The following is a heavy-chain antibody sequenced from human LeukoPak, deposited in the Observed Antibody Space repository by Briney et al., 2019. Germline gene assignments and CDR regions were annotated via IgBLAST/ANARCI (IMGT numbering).Heavy chain of an antibody. CDR1: GYTFTGYY. V-gene: IGHV1-2*06. CDR2: INPNSGGT. CDR3: ASRWSTVATATGDDFDY. D-gene: IGHD2-15*01. J-gene: IGHJ4*02. Sequence: ASVKVSCKASGYTFTGYYMHWVRQAPGQGFEWMGRINPNSGGTNYAQIFQGRVAMTRDTSISTAFLELSRLTSDDTAVYYCASRWSTVATATGDDFDYWGQGTLVTVSS.